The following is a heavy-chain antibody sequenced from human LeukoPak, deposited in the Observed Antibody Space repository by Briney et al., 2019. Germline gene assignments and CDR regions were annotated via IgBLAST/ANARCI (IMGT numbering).Heavy chain of an antibody. CDR1: GFTFSSYE. D-gene: IGHD2-15*01. CDR3: ARAPYCSGGSCYFDY. V-gene: IGHV3-48*03. CDR2: ISTGGRTI. Sequence: GGSLRLSCAASGFTFSSYEMNWVRQAPGTGLEWVSYISTGGRTIYYADSVKGRFTISRDNAKDSLYLQMNSLRAEDTAVYYCARAPYCSGGSCYFDYWGQGTLVTVSS. J-gene: IGHJ4*02.